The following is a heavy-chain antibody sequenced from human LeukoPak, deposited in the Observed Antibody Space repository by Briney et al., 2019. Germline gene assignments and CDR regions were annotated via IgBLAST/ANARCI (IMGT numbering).Heavy chain of an antibody. J-gene: IGHJ6*03. CDR3: ARTLQYYDYVWGSYRAKYYYYYMDV. CDR1: GGSISSSSYY. Sequence: ASETLSLTCTVSGGSISSSSYYWGWTRQPPGKGLEWLGSIYYSGSTYYNPSLKSRVTISVDTSKNQFSLKLSSVTAADTAVYYCARTLQYYDYVWGSYRAKYYYYYMDVWGKGTTVTISS. CDR2: IYYSGST. D-gene: IGHD3-16*02. V-gene: IGHV4-39*01.